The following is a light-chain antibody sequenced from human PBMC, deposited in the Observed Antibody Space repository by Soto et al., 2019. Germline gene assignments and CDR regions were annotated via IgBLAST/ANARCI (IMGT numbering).Light chain of an antibody. V-gene: IGKV3-11*01. CDR3: HQRQSWPRT. J-gene: IGKJ1*01. Sequence: EIVLTQSPATLSSFPGERATLSCRASQTVNSRLVWYQHKPGQAPRLLIYLTSNRATGIPARFSGSGSGTDFTLTISSLEPEDFAVYYCHQRQSWPRTFGQGTKVDIK. CDR2: LTS. CDR1: QTVNSR.